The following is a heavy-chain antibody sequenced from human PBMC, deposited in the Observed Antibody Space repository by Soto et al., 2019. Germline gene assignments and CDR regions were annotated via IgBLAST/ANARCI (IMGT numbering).Heavy chain of an antibody. V-gene: IGHV3-23*01. CDR2: ISGSGDRT. D-gene: IGHD3-10*01. CDR3: AKDYGVRGIMTNLFDS. Sequence: EVQLLESGGGLVQPGGSLRISCTASGFTFDNYAMAWVRQAPGKGLEWVAGISGSGDRTNYVDSVKGRFTISRDNSNNRLYLQWKSLRAEDTALYYCAKDYGVRGIMTNLFDSWGQGTLVAVSS. J-gene: IGHJ5*01. CDR1: GFTFDNYA.